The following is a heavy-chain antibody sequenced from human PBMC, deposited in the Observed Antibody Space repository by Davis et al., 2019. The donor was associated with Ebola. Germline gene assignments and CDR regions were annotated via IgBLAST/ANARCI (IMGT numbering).Heavy chain of an antibody. D-gene: IGHD6-6*01. CDR3: ARELYSSSSWVVAASDNWFDP. J-gene: IGHJ5*02. CDR1: GGTFSSYT. CDR2: IIPILGRA. Sequence: SVKVSCKASGGTFSSYTISWVRQAPGQGLEWMGRIIPILGRANYAQKFQGRVTIIADKSTSTAYMELSSLRSEDTAVYYCARELYSSSSWVVAASDNWFDPWGQGTLVTVSS. V-gene: IGHV1-69*08.